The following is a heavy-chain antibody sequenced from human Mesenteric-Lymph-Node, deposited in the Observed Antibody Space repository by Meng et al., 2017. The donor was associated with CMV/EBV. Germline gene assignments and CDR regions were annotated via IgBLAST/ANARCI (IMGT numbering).Heavy chain of an antibody. Sequence: ASVKVSCKASGYTFTDYYMHLVRQAPGQGLEWMGWINPNSGDTNYAQKFQGRVTMTRDTSISTAYMDLSRLRFDDTAVYYCARGRGWILGGSAFDIWGQGTTVTVSS. J-gene: IGHJ3*02. CDR2: INPNSGDT. V-gene: IGHV1-2*02. CDR1: GYTFTDYY. D-gene: IGHD3-16*01. CDR3: ARGRGWILGGSAFDI.